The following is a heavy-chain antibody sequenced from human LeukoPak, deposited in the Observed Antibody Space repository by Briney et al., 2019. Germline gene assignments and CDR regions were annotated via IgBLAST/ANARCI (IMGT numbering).Heavy chain of an antibody. J-gene: IGHJ5*02. Sequence: PSETLSLTCTVYGATFTAYSWSWLRQTPGKGLEWIGDFHHSGTTKFNPSLKSRVTLSGDTSKKQFSLKLNSVTAADTAVYYCATSSSLSRPSNWFDPWGQGTLVTVSS. D-gene: IGHD6-6*01. CDR3: ATSSSLSRPSNWFDP. CDR1: GATFTAYS. CDR2: FHHSGTT. V-gene: IGHV4-34*08.